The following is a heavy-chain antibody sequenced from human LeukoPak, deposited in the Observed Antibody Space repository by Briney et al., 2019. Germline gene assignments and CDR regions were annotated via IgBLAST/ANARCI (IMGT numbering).Heavy chain of an antibody. V-gene: IGHV4-59*01. J-gene: IGHJ4*02. CDR3: ARLTTRPGGIRPLIMDF. D-gene: IGHD3-10*01. Sequence: SETLSLTCTVSNGSISSDYCTWIRQPPGKGLEWIGYIYYSGSTRYNPSLESRATISLDTSRNQFSLRLTSMTAADTAVYYCARLTTRPGGIRPLIMDFWGQGTLVTVSS. CDR2: IYYSGST. CDR1: NGSISSDY.